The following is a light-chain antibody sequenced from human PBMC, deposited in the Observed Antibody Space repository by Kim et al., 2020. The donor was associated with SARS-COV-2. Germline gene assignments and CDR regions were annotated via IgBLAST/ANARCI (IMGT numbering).Light chain of an antibody. V-gene: IGLV4-69*01. CDR1: IGHSSYA. Sequence: SFKLTCTLSIGHSSYAIAWHQQQPEKGPRYLMKLNSDGSHSKGDGIPDRFSGSSSGAERYLTISSLQSEDEADYYCQTWGTGIVVFGGGTQLTVL. CDR3: QTWGTGIVV. CDR2: LNSDGSH. J-gene: IGLJ2*01.